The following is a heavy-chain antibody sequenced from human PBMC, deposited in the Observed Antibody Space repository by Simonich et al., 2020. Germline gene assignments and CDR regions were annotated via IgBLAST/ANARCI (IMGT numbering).Heavy chain of an antibody. CDR3: ARDREVYGSGSYYNY. CDR2: IKQDGSEK. V-gene: IGHV3-7*01. D-gene: IGHD3-10*01. J-gene: IGHJ4*02. CDR1: GFTFSSYW. Sequence: EVQLVESGGGLVQPGGSLRLSCAASGFTFSSYWMSWVRQAPGKGLEWVAKIKQDGSEKYYRDSVKGRFTISRDNAKNSLYLQMNSRRAEDTAVYYCARDREVYGSGSYYNYWGQGTLVTVSS.